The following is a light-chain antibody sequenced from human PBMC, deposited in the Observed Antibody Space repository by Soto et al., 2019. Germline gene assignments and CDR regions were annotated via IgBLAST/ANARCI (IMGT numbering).Light chain of an antibody. V-gene: IGKV1-5*03. Sequence: DIKMNQSPSTLSSSVGERVTITCRASQSISSWLAWYQQKPGKAPKLLIYKESSLESGVPSRFSGSGSGTEFTLTISRLQPDDFATYYCQKYNSYPLTCGGGTKVDIK. CDR2: KES. CDR3: QKYNSYPLT. CDR1: QSISSW. J-gene: IGKJ4*01.